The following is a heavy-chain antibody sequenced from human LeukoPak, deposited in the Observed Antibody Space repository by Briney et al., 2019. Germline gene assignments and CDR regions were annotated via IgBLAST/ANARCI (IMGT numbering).Heavy chain of an antibody. V-gene: IGHV3-23*01. Sequence: GGSLRLSCAASGFTFSSYAMSWVRQAPGKGLEWVSGISGSGGSTYYADSVKGRFTISRDKSKSTLYLQMSSLRVEDTAVYYCAREAGFPVTIWFDPWGQGTLVTVSS. CDR3: AREAGFPVTIWFDP. J-gene: IGHJ5*02. D-gene: IGHD4-17*01. CDR2: ISGSGGST. CDR1: GFTFSSYA.